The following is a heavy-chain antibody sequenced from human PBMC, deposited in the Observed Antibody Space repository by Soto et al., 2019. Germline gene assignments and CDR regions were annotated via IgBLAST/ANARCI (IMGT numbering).Heavy chain of an antibody. J-gene: IGHJ4*02. Sequence: SGPTLVNPTETLTLTCTVSGFSLSNARMGVSWIRQPPGKALEWLAHIFSNDEKSYSTSLKSRLTISKDTSKSQVVLTMTNMDPVDTATYYCARIQPSSGWYPFGYWGQGTLVTVSS. D-gene: IGHD6-19*01. CDR1: GFSLSNARMG. V-gene: IGHV2-26*01. CDR3: ARIQPSSGWYPFGY. CDR2: IFSNDEK.